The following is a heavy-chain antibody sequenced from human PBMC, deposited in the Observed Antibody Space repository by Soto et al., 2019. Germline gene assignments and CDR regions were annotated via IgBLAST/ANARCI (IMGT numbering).Heavy chain of an antibody. CDR3: AKTWGANYCYYYGMDV. V-gene: IGHV3-30*18. J-gene: IGHJ6*02. CDR2: ISYDGSNK. CDR1: GFTFSSYG. Sequence: QVQLVESGGGVVQPGRSLRLSCAASGFTFSSYGMHWVRQAPGKGLEWVAVISYDGSNKYYADSVKGRFTISRDNSKNTLYLQMNSLRAEDTAVYYCAKTWGANYCYYYGMDVWGQGTTVTVSS. D-gene: IGHD3-16*01.